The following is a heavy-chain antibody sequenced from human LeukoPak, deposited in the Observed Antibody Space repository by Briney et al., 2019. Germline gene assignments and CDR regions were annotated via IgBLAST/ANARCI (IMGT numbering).Heavy chain of an antibody. V-gene: IGHV4-59*12. CDR1: GGSIGSYY. D-gene: IGHD3-3*01. J-gene: IGHJ4*02. Sequence: SETLSLTCTVSGGSIGSYYWSWIRQPPGKGLEWIGYIYYSGSTNYNPSLKSRVTISVDTSKNQFSLKLSSVTAADTAVYYCARDQDDFWSGYYTRDWGQGTLVTVSS. CDR2: IYYSGST. CDR3: ARDQDDFWSGYYTRD.